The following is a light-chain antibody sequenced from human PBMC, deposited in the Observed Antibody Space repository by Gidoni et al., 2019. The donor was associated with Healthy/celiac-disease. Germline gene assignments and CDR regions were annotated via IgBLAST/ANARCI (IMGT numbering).Light chain of an antibody. Sequence: DIVLTQSPATLSLSPGERATLSCRASQSVSSYLAGYQQKPGQAPRLLIYDASNRATGIPARFSGSGSGTDFTLTISSLEPEDFAVYYCQQRSNWPLITFGQGTRLEIK. J-gene: IGKJ5*01. CDR1: QSVSSY. CDR2: DAS. V-gene: IGKV3-11*01. CDR3: QQRSNWPLIT.